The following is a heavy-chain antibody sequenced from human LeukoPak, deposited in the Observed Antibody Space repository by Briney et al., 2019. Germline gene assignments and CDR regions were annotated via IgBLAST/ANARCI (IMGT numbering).Heavy chain of an antibody. CDR3: AKDSCSNGIGCYYYYMDV. V-gene: IGHV3-30*04. J-gene: IGHJ6*03. D-gene: IGHD2-8*01. CDR1: KFTFNNYA. Sequence: QPGGSLRLSCAASKFTFNNYAMHWVRQAPGKGLEWVSIISSDGSNKYYADSVKGRFSISRDSSKNILYLQMNSLRAEDTAVYYCAKDSCSNGIGCYYYYMDVWGKGTTVTISS. CDR2: ISSDGSNK.